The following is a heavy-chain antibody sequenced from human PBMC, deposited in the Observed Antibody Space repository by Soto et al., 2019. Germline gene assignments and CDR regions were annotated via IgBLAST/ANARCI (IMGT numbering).Heavy chain of an antibody. CDR3: AGGMAGLDV. V-gene: IGHV3-74*01. CDR1: GLSFNIYW. CDR2: INSDGSHT. J-gene: IGHJ6*02. Sequence: EVQLGESGGGLVQPGGSLRLSCAASGLSFNIYWMHWVRQVPGKGLVWLARINSDGSHTIYVDSVKGRFTISRDNAKNTVFLQMDSLRDEDTGVYYCAGGMAGLDVWGQGTTVTVS.